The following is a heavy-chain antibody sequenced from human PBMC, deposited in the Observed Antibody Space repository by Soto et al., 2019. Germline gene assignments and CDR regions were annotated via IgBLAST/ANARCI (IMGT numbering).Heavy chain of an antibody. D-gene: IGHD2-21*01. CDR3: ARGAFCGGSRGCGDMDL. V-gene: IGHV1-18*01. J-gene: IGHJ6*02. CDR1: GYNFISHS. Sequence: QIQLVQSGGEVKKPGASVKVSCKSSGYNFISHSITWVRQAPGQGLEGMGRISAYNGNTNHAQKCKGMLTMSTDTSTSTADMELRSLSSDDTDVYYCARGAFCGGSRGCGDMDLWGQGTTVTVSS. CDR2: ISAYNGNT.